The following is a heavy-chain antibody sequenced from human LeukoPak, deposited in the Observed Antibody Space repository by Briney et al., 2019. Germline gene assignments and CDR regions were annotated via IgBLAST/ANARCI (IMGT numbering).Heavy chain of an antibody. Sequence: PGGSLRLSCAASRFTFSNYGMHWVRQAPGKGLEWVAFIRFDGSNKFYADFVRGRFTISRDNSKNTLYLHMNSLRAEDTAVYYCAKDRGSSGSFDYWGQGTLVTVSS. D-gene: IGHD6-6*01. CDR3: AKDRGSSGSFDY. V-gene: IGHV3-30*02. CDR2: IRFDGSNK. J-gene: IGHJ4*02. CDR1: RFTFSNYG.